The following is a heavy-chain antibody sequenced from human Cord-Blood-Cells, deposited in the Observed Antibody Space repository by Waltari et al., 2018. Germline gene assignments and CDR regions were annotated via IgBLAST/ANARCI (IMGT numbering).Heavy chain of an antibody. Sequence: QVQLVQSGAEVKKPGSSVKVSCKASGGTFSSYAISWVRQAPGQGLEWMGGVITSCGTANYAQTCQGRVTITAGESTSTAYMELSSLRSEDTAVYYCARGRSSDAFDIWGQGTMVTVSS. J-gene: IGHJ3*02. CDR1: GGTFSSYA. CDR2: VITSCGTA. V-gene: IGHV1-69*12. CDR3: ARGRSSDAFDI. D-gene: IGHD6-13*01.